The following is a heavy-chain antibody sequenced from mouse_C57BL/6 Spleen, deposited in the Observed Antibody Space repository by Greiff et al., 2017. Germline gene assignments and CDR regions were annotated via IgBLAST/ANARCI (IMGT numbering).Heavy chain of an antibody. V-gene: IGHV1-7*01. Sequence: QVQLQQSGAELAKPGASVKLSCKASGYTFTSYWMPWVKQRPGQGLEWIGYINPSSGYTKYNQKFKDKATLSADKSSSTAYMQLSSRTYEDSAVYYCARRATVVNWYFDVWGTGTTVTVSS. CDR2: INPSSGYT. CDR1: GYTFTSYW. J-gene: IGHJ1*03. CDR3: ARRATVVNWYFDV. D-gene: IGHD1-1*01.